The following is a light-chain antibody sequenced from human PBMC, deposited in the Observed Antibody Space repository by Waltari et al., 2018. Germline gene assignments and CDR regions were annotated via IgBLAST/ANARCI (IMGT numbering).Light chain of an antibody. CDR1: SSNIGTNT. Sequence: QSVLTQSPSASGTPGQRVTISCSGSSSNIGTNTVNWYQQFPGTAPKVLIYSNNKRPSGVPDRFSGSKSGTSASLAISGLQSEDEADYYCAAWDDSLSGLEFGGGTKLTVL. CDR3: AAWDDSLSGLE. J-gene: IGLJ2*01. CDR2: SNN. V-gene: IGLV1-44*01.